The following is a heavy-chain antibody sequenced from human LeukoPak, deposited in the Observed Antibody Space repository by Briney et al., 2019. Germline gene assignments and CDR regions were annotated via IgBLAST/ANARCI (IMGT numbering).Heavy chain of an antibody. CDR1: GGSISSYY. Sequence: TSETLSLTCTVSGGSISSYYWSWIRQPPGKGLEWNGYIYYSGSTNYNPSLKSRVTISVDTSKNQFSLKLSSVTAADTAVYYCAMVRGVRWENNWFDPWGQGTLVTVSS. D-gene: IGHD3-10*01. CDR3: AMVRGVRWENNWFDP. V-gene: IGHV4-59*01. CDR2: IYYSGST. J-gene: IGHJ5*02.